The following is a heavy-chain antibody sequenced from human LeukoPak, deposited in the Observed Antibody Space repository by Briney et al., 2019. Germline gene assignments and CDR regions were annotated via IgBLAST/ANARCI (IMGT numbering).Heavy chain of an antibody. Sequence: PGESLKISCKGSGYSFTSYWIGWGRQMPGKGLEGMGIIYPGDSDTRYSPSFQGQVTISADKSISTAYLQWSSLKASDTAMYYCAMGDTNHYSSSWDAFDIWGQGTMVTVSS. CDR1: GYSFTSYW. J-gene: IGHJ3*02. CDR3: AMGDTNHYSSSWDAFDI. CDR2: IYPGDSDT. V-gene: IGHV5-51*01. D-gene: IGHD6-6*01.